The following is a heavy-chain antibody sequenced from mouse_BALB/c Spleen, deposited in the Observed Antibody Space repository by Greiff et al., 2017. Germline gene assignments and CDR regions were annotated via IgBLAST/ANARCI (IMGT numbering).Heavy chain of an antibody. CDR3: ARDYGNYRAFAY. CDR2: IWAGGST. Sequence: VQLQESGPGLVAPSQSLSITCTVSGFSLTSYGVHWVRQPPGKGLEWLGVIWAGGSTNYNSALMSRLSISKDNSKSQVFLKMNSLQTDDTAMYYCARDYGNYRAFAYWGQGTLVTVSA. V-gene: IGHV2-9*02. D-gene: IGHD2-1*01. J-gene: IGHJ3*01. CDR1: GFSLTSYG.